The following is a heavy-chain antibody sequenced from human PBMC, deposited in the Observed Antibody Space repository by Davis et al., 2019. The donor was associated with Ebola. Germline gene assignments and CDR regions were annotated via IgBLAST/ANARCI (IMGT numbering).Heavy chain of an antibody. CDR2: ISGSGGST. CDR1: GFTFSSYA. CDR3: ARDRVIVLMVYAIHYYYGMDV. V-gene: IGHV3-23*01. J-gene: IGHJ6*02. D-gene: IGHD2-8*01. Sequence: GESLKISCAASGFTFSSYAMSWVRQAPGKGLEWVSAISGSGGSTYYADSVKGRFTISRDNSKNTLYLQMNSLRAEDTAVYYCARDRVIVLMVYAIHYYYGMDVWGQGTTVTVSS.